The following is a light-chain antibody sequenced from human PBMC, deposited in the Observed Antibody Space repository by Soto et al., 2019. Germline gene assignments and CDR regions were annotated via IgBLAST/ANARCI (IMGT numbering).Light chain of an antibody. Sequence: QSALTQPPSASGSPGQSVTISCTGTSSDVGAYNYVSWYQQHPGKAPKLMISEVNKRPSGVPDRFSGSTSGNTASLTVSGLPPEDAADYYCSSDGGPNNSNYVFGTGTKLTVL. CDR3: SSDGGPNNSNYV. V-gene: IGLV2-8*01. CDR1: SSDVGAYNY. J-gene: IGLJ1*01. CDR2: EVN.